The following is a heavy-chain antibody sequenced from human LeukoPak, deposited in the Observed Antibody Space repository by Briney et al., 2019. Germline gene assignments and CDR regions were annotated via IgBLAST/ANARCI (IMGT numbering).Heavy chain of an antibody. CDR3: ARVQRYYGSGSYYFDY. CDR2: INHSGST. V-gene: IGHV4-34*01. J-gene: IGHJ4*02. Sequence: SETLSPTCAVYGGSFSGYYWSWIRQPPGKGLEWIGEINHSGSTNYNPSLKSRVTISVDTSKNQFSLKLSSVTAADTAVYYCARVQRYYGSGSYYFDYWGQGTLVTVSS. D-gene: IGHD3-10*01. CDR1: GGSFSGYY.